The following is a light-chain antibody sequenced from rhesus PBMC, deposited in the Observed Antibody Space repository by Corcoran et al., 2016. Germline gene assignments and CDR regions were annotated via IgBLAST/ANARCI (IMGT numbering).Light chain of an antibody. CDR3: QSYDNSRSAHI. Sequence: QSVLKQPPSVSGAPGQRVTFSCTGNSSNIGGDYVQWYQQLPGMAPKLLNYENNKRPSGVSDRFSGSQSGTSASLTITGLQSEDEADYYWQSYDNSRSAHIFGTGTRLTVL. CDR1: SSNIGGDY. CDR2: ENN. V-gene: IGLV1-85*01. J-gene: IGLJ1*01.